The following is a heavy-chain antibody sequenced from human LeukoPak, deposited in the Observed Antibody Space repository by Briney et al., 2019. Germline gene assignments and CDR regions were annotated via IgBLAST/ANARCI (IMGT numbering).Heavy chain of an antibody. CDR2: IYTSGST. V-gene: IGHV4-4*07. CDR3: ARGGIVGATSSLHYMDV. J-gene: IGHJ6*03. Sequence: SETLSVTCTVSGGSISSYYWSWIRQPAGKGLEWIGRIYTSGSTNYNPSLKSRVTISVDKSKNQFSLKLSSVTAADTAVYYCARGGIVGATSSLHYMDVWGKGTTVTVSS. CDR1: GGSISSYY. D-gene: IGHD1-26*01.